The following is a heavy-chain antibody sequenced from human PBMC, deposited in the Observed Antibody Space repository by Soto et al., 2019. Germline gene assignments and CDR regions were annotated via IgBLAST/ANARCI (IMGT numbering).Heavy chain of an antibody. CDR1: GFTFSNAW. Sequence: PGGSLRLSCAASGFTFSNAWMSWVRQAPGKGLEWVGRIKSKTDGGTTDYAAPVKGRFTISRDDSKNTLYLQMNSLKTEDTAVYYCTTAIVVVPAADYYYYGMDVWGQGTKVTVYS. CDR3: TTAIVVVPAADYYYYGMDV. J-gene: IGHJ6*02. CDR2: IKSKTDGGTT. V-gene: IGHV3-15*01. D-gene: IGHD2-2*01.